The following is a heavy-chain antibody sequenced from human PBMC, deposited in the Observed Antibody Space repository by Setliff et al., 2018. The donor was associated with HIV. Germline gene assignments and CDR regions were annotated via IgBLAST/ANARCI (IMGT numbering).Heavy chain of an antibody. CDR2: ISAYNGNT. V-gene: IGHV1-18*01. CDR1: GGTFSSYA. D-gene: IGHD2-2*01. Sequence: ASVKVSCKASGGTFSSYAISWVRQAPGQGLEWMGWISAYNGNTNYAQKFQGRVTMTTDTSTSTAYMELRSLRSDDTAVYYCARGTTPLGWFDPWGQGTLVTVSS. J-gene: IGHJ5*02. CDR3: ARGTTPLGWFDP.